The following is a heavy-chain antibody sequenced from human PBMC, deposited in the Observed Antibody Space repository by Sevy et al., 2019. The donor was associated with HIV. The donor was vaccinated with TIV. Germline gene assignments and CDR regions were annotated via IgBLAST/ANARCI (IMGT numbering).Heavy chain of an antibody. CDR1: GGSIRSNNYY. V-gene: IGHV4-39*01. CDR2: ISYSGTT. Sequence: SETLSLTCTVSGGSIRSNNYYWAWVRQPPGKGLEWLGSISYSGTTYDHPSLRSRASISEDTSNSQFSLKLTSVTAADTAVYYCARIMISGLLSENWFDPWGQGTLVTVSS. CDR3: ARIMISGLLSENWFDP. J-gene: IGHJ5*02. D-gene: IGHD3-3*01.